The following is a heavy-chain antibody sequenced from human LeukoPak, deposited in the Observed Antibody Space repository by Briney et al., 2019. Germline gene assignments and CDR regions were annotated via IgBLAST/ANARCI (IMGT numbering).Heavy chain of an antibody. D-gene: IGHD4-11*01. CDR1: GFPFSSYW. CDR3: TREDHSNYNY. CDR2: IKQDGGET. Sequence: GGSLKLSCAASGFPFSSYWMAWVRQAPGKGLEWVASIKQDGGETFYVDSVKGRFTISRDNAKNSLYLQMNSLRAEDTAVYYCTREDHSNYNYWGQGTLVTVSS. J-gene: IGHJ4*02. V-gene: IGHV3-7*01.